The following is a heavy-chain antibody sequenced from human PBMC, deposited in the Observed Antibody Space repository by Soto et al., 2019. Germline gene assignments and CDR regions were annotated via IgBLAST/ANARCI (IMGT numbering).Heavy chain of an antibody. Sequence: SETLSLTCTVSGGSMRNYFWTWIRQPPGKGLEWIGYIHYSGTTSFFPSYNPSLRSRVTISEDTSKNQFSLKLFSVTTADTAVYFCASGEASSRNLAPYYLDFWGQGTLVTVSS. V-gene: IGHV4-59*01. J-gene: IGHJ4*02. D-gene: IGHD6-13*01. CDR1: GGSMRNYF. CDR2: IHYSGTT. CDR3: ASGEASSRNLAPYYLDF.